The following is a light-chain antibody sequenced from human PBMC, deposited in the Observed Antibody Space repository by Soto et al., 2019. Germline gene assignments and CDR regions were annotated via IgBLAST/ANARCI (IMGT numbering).Light chain of an antibody. J-gene: IGKJ2*01. Sequence: DIQMTQSASTLSASVGYRFTITCRASQSISTWLAWFQQKPGKAPDLLIYDASSLESGVLSRFRGSGSGTEFTLTISSLQPDDFDTYYCQHYNSYPYTFGQGTKVDIK. CDR3: QHYNSYPYT. V-gene: IGKV1-5*01. CDR1: QSISTW. CDR2: DAS.